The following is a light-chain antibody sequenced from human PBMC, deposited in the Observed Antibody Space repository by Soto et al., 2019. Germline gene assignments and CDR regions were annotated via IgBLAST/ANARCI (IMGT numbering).Light chain of an antibody. J-gene: IGLJ1*01. V-gene: IGLV2-14*01. Sequence: QSVLTQPASVSGSPGQSITISCTGTSSDVGGYNYVSWYQQHPGKAPKLMIYDVSNRPSGVSNRFSGSKSGNTASLTISGLRAEYEADYYCSSYTSSSTLDVFGTGTQLTVL. CDR2: DVS. CDR3: SSYTSSSTLDV. CDR1: SSDVGGYNY.